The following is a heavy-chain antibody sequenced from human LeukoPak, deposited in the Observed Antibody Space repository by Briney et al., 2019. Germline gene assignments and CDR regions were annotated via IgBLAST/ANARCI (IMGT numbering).Heavy chain of an antibody. CDR2: IYYSGST. CDR1: GGSISSGDYY. D-gene: IGHD1-14*01. CDR3: ARCPEPGYFDY. J-gene: IGHJ4*02. V-gene: IGHV4-30-4*01. Sequence: PSETLSLTCTVSGGSISSGDYYWSWIRQPPGKGLEWIGYIYYSGSTYYNPSLKSRVTISVDTSKNQFSLKLSSVTAADTAVYYCARCPEPGYFDYWGQGTLVTVSS.